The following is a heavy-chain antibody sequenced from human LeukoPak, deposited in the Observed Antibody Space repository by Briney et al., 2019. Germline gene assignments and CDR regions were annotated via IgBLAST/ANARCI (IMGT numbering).Heavy chain of an antibody. J-gene: IGHJ4*02. CDR3: ASGGNLGTYFFDY. Sequence: GGSLRLSCAASGFTFSSYANHWVRQAPGKGLEWVAYIRSDGSDKYYVDSVKGRFTISRDNSKNTLYLQMNSLRTEDTAVYYCASGGNLGTYFFDYWGQGTLVTVSS. V-gene: IGHV3-30*02. CDR2: IRSDGSDK. CDR1: GFTFSSYA. D-gene: IGHD4-23*01.